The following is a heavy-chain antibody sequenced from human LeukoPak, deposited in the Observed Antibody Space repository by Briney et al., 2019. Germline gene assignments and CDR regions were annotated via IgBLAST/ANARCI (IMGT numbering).Heavy chain of an antibody. D-gene: IGHD2-2*01. CDR2: ISGGGGGST. J-gene: IGHJ4*02. CDR3: ARDIVVVPAGAETYYFDY. V-gene: IGHV3-23*01. CDR1: GFTFNNFG. Sequence: PGGSLRLSCAASGFTFNNFGMTWVRQAPGKGPEWVSTISGGGGGSTYYAGSVKGRFTISSDNSKDTLYLQMNSLRAEDTAVYYCARDIVVVPAGAETYYFDYWGQGTLVTVSS.